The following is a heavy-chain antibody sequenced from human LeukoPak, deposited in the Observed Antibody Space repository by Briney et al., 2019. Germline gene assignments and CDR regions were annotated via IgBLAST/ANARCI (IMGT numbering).Heavy chain of an antibody. J-gene: IGHJ3*01. CDR2: IAHDESYR. CDR1: GVTFSSSV. V-gene: IGHV3-30-3*01. CDR3: AREVSAADNGCAFDA. D-gene: IGHD6-13*01. Sequence: GGSLRLSCAASGVTFSSSVMHWVREAPGGRQEWVAGIAHDESYRFHANSVKSRFTVSRDNSKNTLYLQMNTLRPEDTSVYYCAREVSAADNGCAFDAWGQGTMVTV.